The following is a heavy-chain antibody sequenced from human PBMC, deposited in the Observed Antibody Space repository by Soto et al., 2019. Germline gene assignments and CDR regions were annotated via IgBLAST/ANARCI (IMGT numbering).Heavy chain of an antibody. V-gene: IGHV3-48*03. J-gene: IGHJ4*02. Sequence: PGGSLRLSCAASGFTFSSYEMNWVRQAPGKGLEWVSYISSSGSTIYYADSVKSRFTISRDNAKNSLYLQMNSLRAEDTAVYYCARDDPFYDSSGYHRGFDYCGQGTLVTVT. CDR2: ISSSGSTI. CDR3: ARDDPFYDSSGYHRGFDY. D-gene: IGHD3-22*01. CDR1: GFTFSSYE.